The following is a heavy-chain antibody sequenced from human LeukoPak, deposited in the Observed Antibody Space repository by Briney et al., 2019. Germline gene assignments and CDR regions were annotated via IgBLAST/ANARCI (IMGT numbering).Heavy chain of an antibody. CDR3: ARDVPPYSSGWYYFDY. CDR2: ISSSSSYI. CDR1: GFTFSSYS. Sequence: PGGSLRLSCAASGFTFSSYSMNWVRQAPGKGLEWVSSISSSSSYICYADSVKGRFTISRDNAKNSLYLQMNSLRAEDTAVYYCARDVPPYSSGWYYFDYWGQGTLVTVSS. V-gene: IGHV3-21*01. J-gene: IGHJ4*02. D-gene: IGHD6-19*01.